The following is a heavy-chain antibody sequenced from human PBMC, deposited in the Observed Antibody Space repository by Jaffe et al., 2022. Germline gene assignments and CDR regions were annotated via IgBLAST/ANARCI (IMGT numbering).Heavy chain of an antibody. CDR1: GGSFSGYY. CDR2: INHSGST. CDR3: ARGRGGGDIVVVPAAPFDY. D-gene: IGHD2-2*01. V-gene: IGHV4-34*01. J-gene: IGHJ4*02. Sequence: QVQLQQWGAGLLKPSETLSLTCAVYGGSFSGYYWSWIRQPPGKGLEWIGEINHSGSTNYNPSLKSRVTISVDTSKNQFSLKLSSVTAADTAVYYCARGRGGGDIVVVPAAPFDYWGQGTLVTVSS.